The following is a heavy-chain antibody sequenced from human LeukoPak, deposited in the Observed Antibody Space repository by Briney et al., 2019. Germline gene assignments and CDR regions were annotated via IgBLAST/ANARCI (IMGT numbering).Heavy chain of an antibody. J-gene: IGHJ6*04. CDR1: GGSIISGDYY. Sequence: SQTLSLTCTVSGGSIISGDYYWSWIRQPPGKGLEWIGYIYYSGSTYYNPSLKSRVTISVDTSKNQFSLKLSSVTAADTAVYYCARGRYCSSTSRYPYYYYGMDVWGKGTTVTVSS. CDR2: IYYSGST. D-gene: IGHD2-2*01. V-gene: IGHV4-30-4*01. CDR3: ARGRYCSSTSRYPYYYYGMDV.